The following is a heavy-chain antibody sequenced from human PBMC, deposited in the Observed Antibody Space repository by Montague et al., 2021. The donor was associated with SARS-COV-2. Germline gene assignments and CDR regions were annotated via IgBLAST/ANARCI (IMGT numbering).Heavy chain of an antibody. CDR1: GGSISSSSYY. D-gene: IGHD2-15*01. J-gene: IGHJ5*02. CDR2: IYYSGST. V-gene: IGHV4-39*01. CDR3: ARHEGVVVAATYTGLSVQTGWFDP. Sequence: SETLSLTCTVSGGSISSSSYYWGWIRQPPGKGLEWIGCIYYSGSTYYNPSLKSRVTISVDTSKNQFSLKLSSVTAADTAVYYCARHEGVVVAATYTGLSVQTGWFDPWGQGTLVTVSS.